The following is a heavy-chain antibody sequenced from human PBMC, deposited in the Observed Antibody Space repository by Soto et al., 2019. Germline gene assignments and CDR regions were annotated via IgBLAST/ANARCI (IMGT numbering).Heavy chain of an antibody. J-gene: IGHJ6*02. CDR2: ISSSSSYI. Sequence: GGSLRLSCAASGFTFSSYSMNWVRQAPGKGLEWVSSISSSSSYIYYADSVKGRFTISRDNAKNSLYLQMNSLRAEDTAVYYCARDRSSSWSYYGMDVWGQGATVTVSS. CDR1: GFTFSSYS. CDR3: ARDRSSSWSYYGMDV. V-gene: IGHV3-21*01. D-gene: IGHD6-13*01.